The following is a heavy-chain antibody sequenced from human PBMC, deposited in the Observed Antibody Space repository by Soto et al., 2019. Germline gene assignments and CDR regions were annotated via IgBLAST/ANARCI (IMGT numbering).Heavy chain of an antibody. V-gene: IGHV4-30-2*01. CDR1: GASITFGGYS. D-gene: IGHD1-26*01. J-gene: IGHJ4*02. CDR2: INHLETT. CDR3: ARGGGSDSFDY. Sequence: QLQLHESGSGLVKPSQTLSLTCTVSGASITFGGYSWSWIRQTPGKGLEWIGHINHLETTFYNPSFESRLTLSIDRAKNQFSLKLHSMSAADRAVYFCARGGGSDSFDYWGQGILVTVSS.